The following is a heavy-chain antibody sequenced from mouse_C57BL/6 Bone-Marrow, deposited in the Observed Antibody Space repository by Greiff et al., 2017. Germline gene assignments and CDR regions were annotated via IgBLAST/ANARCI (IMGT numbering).Heavy chain of an antibody. V-gene: IGHV3-8*01. Sequence: EVKLMESGPGLAKPSQTLSLTCSVTGYSITSAYWNWIRKFPGNKLEYMGYISYSGSTYYNPSLKSRISITRDTSKNQYYLQLNSVTTEDTATYXCARSSTMITSRVWGTGNTVTGFS. CDR3: ARSSTMITSRV. D-gene: IGHD2-4*01. CDR2: ISYSGST. J-gene: IGHJ1*03. CDR1: GYSITSAY.